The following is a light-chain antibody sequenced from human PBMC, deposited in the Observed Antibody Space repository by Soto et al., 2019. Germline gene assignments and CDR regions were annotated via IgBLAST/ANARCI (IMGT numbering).Light chain of an antibody. V-gene: IGLV1-51*01. CDR3: GTWDSSLSAGCYV. Sequence: QSVLTQPPSVSAAPGQKVTISCSGSSSNIGNNYVSWYQQLTGTAPKLLIYDNNKRPSGIPDRFSGSKSGTSATLGITGLQTGDEADYYCGTWDSSLSAGCYVFGTGTKLTVL. CDR1: SSNIGNNY. J-gene: IGLJ1*01. CDR2: DNN.